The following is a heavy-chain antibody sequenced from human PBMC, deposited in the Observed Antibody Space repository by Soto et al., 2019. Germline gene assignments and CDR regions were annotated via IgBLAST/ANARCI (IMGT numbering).Heavy chain of an antibody. Sequence: ASVKVSCKASGYTFTSYDINWVRQATGHGLEWMGWMNPNSGNTGYAQKFQGRVTMTRNTSISTAYMELSSLRSEDTAVYYCARGLAARDAFDNWGQGTMVTVSS. CDR1: GYTFTSYD. V-gene: IGHV1-8*02. J-gene: IGHJ3*02. CDR3: ARGLAARDAFDN. CDR2: MNPNSGNT. D-gene: IGHD6-6*01.